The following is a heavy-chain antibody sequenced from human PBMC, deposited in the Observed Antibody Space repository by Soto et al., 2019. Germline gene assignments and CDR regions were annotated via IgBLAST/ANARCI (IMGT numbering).Heavy chain of an antibody. J-gene: IGHJ4*02. CDR1: GFTFSSYG. D-gene: IGHD3-22*01. CDR2: ISYDGSNK. V-gene: IGHV3-30*18. CDR3: AKDLTYYYDSSGPIDY. Sequence: GGSLRLSCAASGFTFSSYGMHWVRQAPGKGLEWVAVISYDGSNKYYADSVKGRFTISRDNSKNTLYLQMNSLRAEDTAVYYCAKDLTYYYDSSGPIDYWGQGTLVTAPQ.